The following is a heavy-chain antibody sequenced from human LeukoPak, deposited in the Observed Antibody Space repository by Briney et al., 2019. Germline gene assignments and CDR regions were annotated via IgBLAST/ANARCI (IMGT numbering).Heavy chain of an antibody. CDR1: GGIFSSYA. D-gene: IGHD3-10*01. V-gene: IGHV1-69*01. Sequence: SVKVSCKASGGIFSSYAISWVRQAPGQGLEWMGGIIPIFGTANYAQKFQGRVTITADESTSTAYMELSSLRSEDTAVYYCASCEIYGSGSSVWGKGTTVTVSS. CDR3: ASCEIYGSGSSV. CDR2: IIPIFGTA. J-gene: IGHJ6*04.